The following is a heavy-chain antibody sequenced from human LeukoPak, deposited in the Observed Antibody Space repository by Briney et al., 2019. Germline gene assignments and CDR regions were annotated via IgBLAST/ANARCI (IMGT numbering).Heavy chain of an antibody. CDR1: GGSISGSPYF. Sequence: PSQTLSLTCTVSGGSISGSPYFWSWIRQPAGQGLEWIGRIFSDGETNYNTSLKSRVTISVDTSKNQFSLNMKSVTAADTAVYYCARGPPKGHDDSSDYYVPACFDYWGQGTLVTVSS. CDR2: IFSDGET. D-gene: IGHD3-22*01. J-gene: IGHJ4*02. V-gene: IGHV4-61*02. CDR3: ARGPPKGHDDSSDYYVPACFDY.